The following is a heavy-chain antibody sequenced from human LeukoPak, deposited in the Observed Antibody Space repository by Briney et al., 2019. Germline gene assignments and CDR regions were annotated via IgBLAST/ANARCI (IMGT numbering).Heavy chain of an antibody. CDR1: GGSLSGYH. Sequence: SETLSLTCAVYGGSLSGYHWNWVRQSREKGLEWIGEVSHGGNTNYNPSLKSRVTISVDTSKQQFSLKLNSLIAADTAVYYCARRRWFGDPKDSYFDRWGPGALVTVSS. CDR3: ARRRWFGDPKDSYFDR. J-gene: IGHJ2*01. V-gene: IGHV4-34*01. D-gene: IGHD3-10*01. CDR2: VSHGGNT.